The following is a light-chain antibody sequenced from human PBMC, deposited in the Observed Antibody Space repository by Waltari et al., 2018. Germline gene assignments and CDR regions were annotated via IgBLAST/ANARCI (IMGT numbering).Light chain of an antibody. J-gene: IGKJ4*01. CDR2: WAS. CDR3: QQYYSTPQT. V-gene: IGKV4-1*01. Sequence: DIVMTQSPDSLPVSLGERAAINCKSSQSILNSPNNKNYLAWYQQKPGQPPKLLIYWASTRESGVPDRFSGSGSETDFTLTISSLQSEDVAVYYCQQYYSTPQTFGGGTRVEIK. CDR1: QSILNSPNNKNY.